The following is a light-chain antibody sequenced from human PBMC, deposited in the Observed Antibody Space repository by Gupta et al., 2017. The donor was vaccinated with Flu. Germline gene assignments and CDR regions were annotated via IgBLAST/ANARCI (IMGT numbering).Light chain of an antibody. CDR1: SSNIENNY. CDR3: GTWDSSLSAWV. J-gene: IGLJ3*02. V-gene: IGLV1-51*02. Sequence: KVTISCSGSSSNIENNYVSWYQQFPGTAPELLIYENNKRPSGIPDRVSGSKSDTSATLGITGLQTGDEANYYCGTWDSSLSAWVFGGGTKVTVL. CDR2: ENN.